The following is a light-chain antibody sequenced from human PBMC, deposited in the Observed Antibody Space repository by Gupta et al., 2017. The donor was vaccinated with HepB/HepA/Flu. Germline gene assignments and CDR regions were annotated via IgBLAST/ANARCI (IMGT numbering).Light chain of an antibody. J-gene: IGLJ2*01. V-gene: IGLV3-1*01. CDR3: QAWDSSTVV. CDR1: KLVDKY. CDR2: QDS. Sequence: SSELTQPPSVSVSPGKTASITCSGDKLVDKYACWYQQKPGQSPVLVIYQDSKRPSGIPERFSGSNSGNTATLTISGTQAMDEADYYCQAWDSSTVVFGGGTKLTV.